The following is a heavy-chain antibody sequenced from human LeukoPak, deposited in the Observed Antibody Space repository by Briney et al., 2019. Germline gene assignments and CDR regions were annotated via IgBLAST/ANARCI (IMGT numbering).Heavy chain of an antibody. CDR1: GFTFDDYA. V-gene: IGHV3-21*01. D-gene: IGHD2-2*01. J-gene: IGHJ4*02. Sequence: GGSLRLSCAASGFTFDDYAMHWVRHAPGKGLEWVSSISSSSSYIYYADSVKGRFTISRDNAKNSLYLQMNSLRAEDTAVYYCARGGTSCCYFDYWGQGTLVTVSS. CDR2: ISSSSSYI. CDR3: ARGGTSCCYFDY.